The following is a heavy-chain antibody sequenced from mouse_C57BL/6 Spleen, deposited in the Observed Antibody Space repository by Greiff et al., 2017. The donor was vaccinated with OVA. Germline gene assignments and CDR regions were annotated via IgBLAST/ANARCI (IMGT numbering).Heavy chain of an antibody. J-gene: IGHJ4*01. V-gene: IGHV2-2*01. CDR1: GFSLTSYG. CDR3: ARGRIYYDYDDAMDY. Sequence: QVQLKESGPGLVQPSQSLSITCTVSGFSLTSYGLHWVRQSPGKGLAWLGVIWSGGSTDYNAAFISRLSISTENSKSQAFFKMNSIQAYDTAIYNSARGRIYYDYDDAMDYWGQGTSVTVSS. CDR2: IWSGGST. D-gene: IGHD2-4*01.